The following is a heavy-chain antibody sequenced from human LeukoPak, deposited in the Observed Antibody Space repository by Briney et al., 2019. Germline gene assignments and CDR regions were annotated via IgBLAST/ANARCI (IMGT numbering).Heavy chain of an antibody. D-gene: IGHD3-9*01. Sequence: GGSLRLSCAASGFTVSSNYMSWVRQAPGKGLEWVSVIYSGGSTYYTDSVKGRFTISRDNSKNTLYLQMNSLRAEDTAVYYCAKDRYDILTGTGDYWGQGTLVTVSS. CDR2: IYSGGST. J-gene: IGHJ4*02. CDR3: AKDRYDILTGTGDY. V-gene: IGHV3-53*05. CDR1: GFTVSSNY.